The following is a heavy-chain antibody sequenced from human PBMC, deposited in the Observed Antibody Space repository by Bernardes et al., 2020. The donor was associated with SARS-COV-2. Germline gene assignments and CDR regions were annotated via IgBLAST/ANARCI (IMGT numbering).Heavy chain of an antibody. Sequence: GGSPRLSCAASGFIFREYAMSWVRQAPGKGLEWVAAVIGSGGNTHYADFVKGRFTISRDNSNDTLYLEMDSLRAEDTAIYYCAKNRLRWELLGDFDYWGQGALVTVSS. V-gene: IGHV3-23*01. CDR3: AKNRLRWELLGDFDY. D-gene: IGHD1-26*01. CDR1: GFIFREYA. J-gene: IGHJ4*02. CDR2: VIGSGGNT.